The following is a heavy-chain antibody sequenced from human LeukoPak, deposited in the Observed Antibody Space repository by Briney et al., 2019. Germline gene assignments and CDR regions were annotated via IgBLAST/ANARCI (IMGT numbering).Heavy chain of an antibody. D-gene: IGHD3-16*01. CDR2: ISSDGSNE. V-gene: IGHV3-30*04. CDR3: AGLLGRDYYYGMDV. CDR1: GFTLRTHT. J-gene: IGHJ6*02. Sequence: GGSLRLSCAASGFTLRTHTMHWVRQAPGKGLEWVALISSDGSNENYGGSVKGRFTISRDNSKNTLYLQMNTLRAEDTAVYYCAGLLGRDYYYGMDVWGQGTTVTVSS.